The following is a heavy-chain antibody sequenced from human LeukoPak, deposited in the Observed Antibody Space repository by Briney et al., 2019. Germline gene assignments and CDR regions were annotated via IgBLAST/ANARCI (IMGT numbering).Heavy chain of an antibody. V-gene: IGHV4-39*01. CDR3: ARQRWEPFYYYYYMDV. CDR1: GGSISSSSYY. CDR2: IYYSGST. J-gene: IGHJ6*03. Sequence: SETLSLTCTVSGGSISSSSYYWGWIRQPPGKGLEWIGNIYYSGSTYYNPSLKSRVTISVDTSKNQFSLNLSPVTAADTAVYYCARQRWEPFYYYYYMDVWGKGTTVTVSS. D-gene: IGHD1-26*01.